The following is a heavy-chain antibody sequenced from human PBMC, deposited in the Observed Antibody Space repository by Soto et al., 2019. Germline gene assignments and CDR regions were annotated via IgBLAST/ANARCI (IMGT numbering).Heavy chain of an antibody. D-gene: IGHD7-27*01. Sequence: GGSLRLSCAASGFTFSNAWMNWVRQAPGKGLEWVGRIKSKTDGGTTKYPAPGKGRFTISRDDSKNTLYLQMNSLKTEDTAVYYCTTDRWGFGYYYYGMDVWGQGTTVTVSS. CDR1: GFTFSNAW. CDR3: TTDRWGFGYYYYGMDV. J-gene: IGHJ6*02. CDR2: IKSKTDGGTT. V-gene: IGHV3-15*07.